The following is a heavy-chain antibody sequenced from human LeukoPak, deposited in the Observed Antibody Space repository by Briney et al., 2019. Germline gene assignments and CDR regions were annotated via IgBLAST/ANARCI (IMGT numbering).Heavy chain of an antibody. CDR2: IILIFGIA. Sequence: SVKVSYTASEGTFSPYAISSVGQAPGLRVEGMGGIILIFGIAKYAQRFQGRVTITPQKPTSTAYIELSSLRSEDTAVYYCATEGSTISYGMDGWVQG. V-gene: IGHV1-69*10. D-gene: IGHD3-3*01. CDR1: EGTFSPYA. CDR3: ATEGSTISYGMDG. J-gene: IGHJ6*01.